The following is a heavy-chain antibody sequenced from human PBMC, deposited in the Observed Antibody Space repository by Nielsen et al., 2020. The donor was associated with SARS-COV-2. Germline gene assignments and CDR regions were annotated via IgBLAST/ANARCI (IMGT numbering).Heavy chain of an antibody. J-gene: IGHJ5*02. V-gene: IGHV4-61*01. Sequence: SETLSLTCTVSGGSVSSGSYYWSWIRQPPGKGLEWIGYIYYSGSTNYNPSLKSRVTISVDTSKNQFSLKLSSVTAADTAVYYCARGRIKPYYGSANWFDPWGQGTLVTVSS. CDR3: ARGRIKPYYGSANWFDP. CDR2: IYYSGST. D-gene: IGHD3-10*01. CDR1: GGSVSSGSYY.